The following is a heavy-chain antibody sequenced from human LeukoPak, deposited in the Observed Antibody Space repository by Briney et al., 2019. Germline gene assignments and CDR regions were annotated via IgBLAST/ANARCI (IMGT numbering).Heavy chain of an antibody. CDR2: IWYDGSNK. CDR3: ARDRGNWNDSSYYYYGMDV. Sequence: GGSLRLSCAASGFTFSSYGMHWVRQAPGKGLEWVAVIWYDGSNKYYADSVKGRFTISRDNSKNTLYLQMNSLRAEDTAVYYCARDRGNWNDSSYYYYGMDVWGKGTTVTVSS. D-gene: IGHD1-1*01. J-gene: IGHJ6*04. CDR1: GFTFSSYG. V-gene: IGHV3-33*01.